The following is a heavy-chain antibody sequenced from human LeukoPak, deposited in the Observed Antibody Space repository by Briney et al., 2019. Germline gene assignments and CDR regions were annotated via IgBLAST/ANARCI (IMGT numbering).Heavy chain of an antibody. J-gene: IGHJ5*02. CDR1: GGSISSSSYY. V-gene: IGHV4-39*07. CDR2: IYYSGST. D-gene: IGHD2-21*02. Sequence: PSETLSLTCTVSGGSISSSSYYWGWIRQPPGKGLEWIGSIYYSGSTYHNPSLKSRVTISVDKSKNQFSLKLSSVTAADTAVYYCARGGTAIGWFDPWGQGTLVTVSS. CDR3: ARGGTAIGWFDP.